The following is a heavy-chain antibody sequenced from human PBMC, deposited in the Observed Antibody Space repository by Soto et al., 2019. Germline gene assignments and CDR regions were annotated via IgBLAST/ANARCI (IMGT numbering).Heavy chain of an antibody. D-gene: IGHD1-26*01. CDR2: IYYSGST. CDR3: ARGRPWELYDY. Sequence: QVQLQESGPGLVKPSETLSLTCTVSGGSISTYYWSWIRQPPGKGLEWVGYIYYSGSTNYTPSLKSRVTISVDTSNNQFSLKLSSMTAADTAVYYCARGRPWELYDYWGQGTLVTVSS. J-gene: IGHJ4*02. CDR1: GGSISTYY. V-gene: IGHV4-59*12.